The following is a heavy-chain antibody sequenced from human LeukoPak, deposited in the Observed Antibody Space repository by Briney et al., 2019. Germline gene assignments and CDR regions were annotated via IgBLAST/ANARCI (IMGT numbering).Heavy chain of an antibody. D-gene: IGHD3-9*01. CDR3: ARGDPYYDILTGTFDY. CDR1: GFTFSSYS. J-gene: IGHJ4*02. Sequence: GGSLRLSCVASGFTFSSYSMNWVRQAPGKGLEWVSSISSSSSYIYYADSVKGRFTISRDNAKNSLYLQMNSLRAEDTAVYYCARGDPYYDILTGTFDYWGQGTLVTVSS. CDR2: ISSSSSYI. V-gene: IGHV3-21*01.